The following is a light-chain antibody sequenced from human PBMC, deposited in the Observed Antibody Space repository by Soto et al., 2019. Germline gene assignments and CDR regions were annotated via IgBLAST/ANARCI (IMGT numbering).Light chain of an antibody. J-gene: IGLJ2*01. CDR1: SSNIGAGYD. CDR2: GNS. CDR3: QSYDSSLSGSV. V-gene: IGLV1-40*01. Sequence: QSVLTQPPSVSGAPGQRGTISCTGSSSNIGAGYDVHWYQQLPGTAPKLLIYGNSNRPSGVPDRFSGSKSGTSASLAITGLQAEDEADYYCQSYDSSLSGSVFGGGTKVTV.